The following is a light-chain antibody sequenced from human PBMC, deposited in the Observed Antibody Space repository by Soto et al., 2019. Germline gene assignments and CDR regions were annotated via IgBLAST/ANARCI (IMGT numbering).Light chain of an antibody. CDR1: QSVSSS. J-gene: IGKJ4*02. CDR3: QQYNNCSVT. Sequence: IQITQSHFSLSASLAATVSVTWRASQSVSSSLAWYQQKPGQAPKLLIYDASNWPSGVPSRFSGSGSGTEFTLTISSLEPEDFAPYYCQQYNNCSVTFGRGTKVDIK. V-gene: IGKV1-5*01. CDR2: DAS.